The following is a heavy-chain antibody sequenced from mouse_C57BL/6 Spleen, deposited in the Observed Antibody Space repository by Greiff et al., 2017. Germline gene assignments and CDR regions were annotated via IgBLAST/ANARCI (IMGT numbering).Heavy chain of an antibody. D-gene: IGHD2-2*01. CDR2: INYDGSST. CDR3: ARDGYDGEVDY. J-gene: IGHJ4*01. V-gene: IGHV5-16*01. Sequence: EVKLVESEGGLVQPGSSMKLSCTASGFTFSDYYMAWVRQVPEKGLEWVANINYDGSSTYYLDSLKSRFIISRDNAKNILYLQMSSLKSEDTATYYCARDGYDGEVDYWGQGTSVTVSS. CDR1: GFTFSDYY.